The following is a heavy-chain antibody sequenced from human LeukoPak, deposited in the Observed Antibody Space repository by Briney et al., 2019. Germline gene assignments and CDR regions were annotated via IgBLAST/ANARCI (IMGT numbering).Heavy chain of an antibody. J-gene: IGHJ4*02. V-gene: IGHV5-51*01. CDR2: IYPGDSDT. CDR3: ARHRSDYEFWSGPIDY. CDR1: GYSFTSYW. Sequence: GESLKISCKGSGYSFTSYWIGWVRQMPGKGLEWMGIIYPGDSDTRYSPSFQGQVTISADKSISTAYLQWSSLKASDTAMYYCARHRSDYEFWSGPIDYWGQGSLVAVSS. D-gene: IGHD3-3*01.